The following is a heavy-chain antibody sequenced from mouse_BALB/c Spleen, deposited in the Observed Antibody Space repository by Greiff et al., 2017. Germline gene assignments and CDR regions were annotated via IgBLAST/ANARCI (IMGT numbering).Heavy chain of an antibody. J-gene: IGHJ4*01. D-gene: IGHD1-1*01. CDR3: AREGLLLRFSYAMDY. Sequence: VKVVESGPGLVAPSQSLSITCTVSGFSLTSYGVHWVRQPPGKGLEWLGVIWAGGSTNYNSALMSRLSISKDNSKSQVFLKMNSLQTDDTAMYYCAREGLLLRFSYAMDYWGQGTSVTVSS. CDR2: IWAGGST. V-gene: IGHV2-9*02. CDR1: GFSLTSYG.